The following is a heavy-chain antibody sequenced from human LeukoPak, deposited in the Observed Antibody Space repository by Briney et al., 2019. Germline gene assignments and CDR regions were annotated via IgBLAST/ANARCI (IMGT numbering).Heavy chain of an antibody. CDR3: AIRGIAAGPADYYMDV. D-gene: IGHD6-13*01. J-gene: IGHJ6*03. Sequence: ASVKVSCKASGDTFSSYVFNWVRQAPGQGLEWMGGIIPIFGTANYAQKFQGRVTITAVESTSTAYMELSSLRSEDTAVYYCAIRGIAAGPADYYMDVWGKGTTVTVSS. CDR1: GDTFSSYV. V-gene: IGHV1-69*13. CDR2: IIPIFGTA.